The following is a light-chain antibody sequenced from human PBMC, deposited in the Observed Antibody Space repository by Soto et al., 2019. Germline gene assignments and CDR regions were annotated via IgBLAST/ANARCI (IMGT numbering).Light chain of an antibody. V-gene: IGKV3-15*01. J-gene: IGKJ4*01. CDR3: QQYNNWPPLT. CDR2: GAS. Sequence: EIVMTQSPATLSVSPGESATLSCRASQSVSGNLAWYQQKPGQAPRLLIYGASTRATGIPARFSGSGSGTEFNLTISSLQSEDFAVYYCQQYNNWPPLTFGGGTKVEIK. CDR1: QSVSGN.